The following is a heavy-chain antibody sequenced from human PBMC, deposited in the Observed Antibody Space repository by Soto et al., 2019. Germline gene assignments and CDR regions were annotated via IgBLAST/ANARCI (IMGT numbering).Heavy chain of an antibody. CDR1: GDSITRSTYF. V-gene: IGHV4-39*01. CDR2: IDYSGRT. J-gene: IGHJ4*02. CDR3: AKNLPKTGRFDY. Sequence: QLQLQESGPGLVKPSETLSLTCSLSGDSITRSTYFWAWIRQSPGKGLEWVGSIDYSGRTHYNPSLKSRVTIYVDRSKNQFSLKMSSVTASDTAVYYCAKNLPKTGRFDYWGPGTLVTVSS.